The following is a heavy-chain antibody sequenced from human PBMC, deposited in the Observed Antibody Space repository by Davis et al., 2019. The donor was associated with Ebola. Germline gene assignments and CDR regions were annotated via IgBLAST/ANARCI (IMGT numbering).Heavy chain of an antibody. D-gene: IGHD2-15*01. J-gene: IGHJ5*02. V-gene: IGHV2-26*01. CDR2: VFSNDEK. CDR3: ARIHSVVVVAARLYNWFHP. CDR1: GFSLSSARWG. Sequence: SGPTLVKPPETLTLTCTVSGFSLSSARWGVSWIRQPPGKALEWLAHVFSNDEKSFSASLKSRLTISKDTSKSQVVLTMTNMDPVDTATYYCARIHSVVVVAARLYNWFHPCGQGTLVTVSS.